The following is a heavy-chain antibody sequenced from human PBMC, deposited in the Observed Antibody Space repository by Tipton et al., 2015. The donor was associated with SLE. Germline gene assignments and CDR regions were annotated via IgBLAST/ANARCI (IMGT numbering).Heavy chain of an antibody. CDR1: GFTFSSYA. D-gene: IGHD3-3*01. J-gene: IGHJ4*01. Sequence: LRLSCAASGFTFSSYAMSWVRQAPGKGLEWIGSISYSGRTYYNPSLKSRVTISLDTSKDQFSLRLTSMTAADTAVYYCARAFTYDYWSAYYGTPSLAYFDYWGHGTLVTVSS. V-gene: IGHV4-38-2*01. CDR3: ARAFTYDYWSAYYGTPSLAYFDY. CDR2: ISYSGRT.